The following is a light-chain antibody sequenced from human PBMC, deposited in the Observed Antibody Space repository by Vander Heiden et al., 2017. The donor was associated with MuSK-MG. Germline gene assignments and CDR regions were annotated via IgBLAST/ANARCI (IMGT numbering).Light chain of an antibody. V-gene: IGKV3-11*01. CDR3: QHRSNCPLT. CDR1: QSVSSF. J-gene: IGKJ4*01. Sequence: VLTQSPATLSLSPGERANLSCSASQSVSSFLAWYQQKPGQAPRLLIYDASNRATGVPARFSGSGSGTDFTLTISRLEPEDFAVYYCQHRSNCPLTFGGGTKVEIK. CDR2: DAS.